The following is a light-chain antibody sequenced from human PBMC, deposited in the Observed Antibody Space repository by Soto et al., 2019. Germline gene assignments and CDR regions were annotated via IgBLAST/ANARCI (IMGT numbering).Light chain of an antibody. Sequence: QSVLTQPASVSGSPGQSITISCTGTSIDVGAYNYVSWYQQHPGKTPKLVIFEVSNRPSGVSDRFSGSKSSNTASLTISGLQAEDEAEYFCSSYTRSATPLVFGTGTKVTVL. CDR1: SIDVGAYNY. CDR2: EVS. V-gene: IGLV2-14*01. J-gene: IGLJ1*01. CDR3: SSYTRSATPLV.